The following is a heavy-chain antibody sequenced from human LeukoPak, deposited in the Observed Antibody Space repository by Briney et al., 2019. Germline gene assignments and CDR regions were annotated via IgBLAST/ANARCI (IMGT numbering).Heavy chain of an antibody. V-gene: IGHV3-23*01. J-gene: IGHJ5*02. Sequence: GGSLRLSCAASGFTFSIYAMSWVRQAPGKGLGWVSTISGSGGSTHYADSVKGRFTISRDNPKNTLYLQMNSLRGDDTAVYYCVRGYSYGWFDPWGQGTLVTVSS. D-gene: IGHD5-18*01. CDR1: GFTFSIYA. CDR3: VRGYSYGWFDP. CDR2: ISGSGGST.